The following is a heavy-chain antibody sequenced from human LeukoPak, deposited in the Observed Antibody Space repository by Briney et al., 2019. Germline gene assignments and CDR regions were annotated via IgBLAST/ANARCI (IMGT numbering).Heavy chain of an antibody. CDR2: INPNSGGT. V-gene: IGHV1-2*02. CDR3: ARPITVGATEGDWFDP. CDR1: GYTFTGYY. J-gene: IGHJ5*02. D-gene: IGHD1-26*01. Sequence: GASVKVSCKASGYTFTGYYMHWVRQAPGQGLEWMGWINPNSGGTNYAQKFQGRVTMTRDTSISTAYMELSRLRSDDTAVYYCARPITVGATEGDWFDPWGQGTLVTVSS.